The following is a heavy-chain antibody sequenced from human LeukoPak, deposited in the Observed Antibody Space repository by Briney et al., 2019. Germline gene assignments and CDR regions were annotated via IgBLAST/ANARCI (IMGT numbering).Heavy chain of an antibody. Sequence: ASVKVSCKASGYTFTGYYMHWVRQAPGQGLEWMGWINPNSGGTNYAQKFQGRVTMTRDTSISTAYMELSRLRSDDTTVYYCVRGYSSSWIGGYWGRETLVTVP. CDR1: GYTFTGYY. J-gene: IGHJ4*02. D-gene: IGHD6-13*01. V-gene: IGHV1-2*02. CDR3: VRGYSSSWIGGY. CDR2: INPNSGGT.